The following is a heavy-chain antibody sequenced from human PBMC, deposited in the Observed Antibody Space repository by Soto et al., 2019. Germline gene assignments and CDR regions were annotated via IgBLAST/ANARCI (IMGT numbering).Heavy chain of an antibody. CDR3: ARGDYYDTSGPSSDAFDI. CDR2: IKPDGSEK. CDR1: GFTFNTYW. D-gene: IGHD3-22*01. J-gene: IGHJ3*02. Sequence: GGSLRLSCAASGFTFNTYWMSWVRQAPGKGLEWVANIKPDGSEKWYVDSVKGRFTISRDNAKNSLYLQMSSLRAEDTAVYFCARGDYYDTSGPSSDAFDIWGQGTMVTVSS. V-gene: IGHV3-7*04.